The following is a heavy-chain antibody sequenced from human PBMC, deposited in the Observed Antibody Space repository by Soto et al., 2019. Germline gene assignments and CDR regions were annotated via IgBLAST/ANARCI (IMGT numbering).Heavy chain of an antibody. V-gene: IGHV3-30-3*01. J-gene: IGHJ6*02. Sequence: GGSLRLSCAASGFTFSSYAMHWVRQAPGKGLEWVAVISYDGSSKYYADSVKGRFTISRDNSKNTLYLQMNSLRAEDTAVYYCARAYSTVTTSDYYYYYGMDVWGQGTTVTVSS. D-gene: IGHD4-4*01. CDR3: ARAYSTVTTSDYYYYYGMDV. CDR2: ISYDGSSK. CDR1: GFTFSSYA.